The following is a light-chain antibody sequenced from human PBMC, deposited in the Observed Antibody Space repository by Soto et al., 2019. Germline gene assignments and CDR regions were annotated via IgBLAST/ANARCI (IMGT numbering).Light chain of an antibody. CDR3: AVWDDSLSGVV. J-gene: IGLJ2*01. V-gene: IGLV1-47*01. CDR1: SSNIGSNY. Sequence: QPVLTQPPSASGTPGERVTISCSGSSSNIGSNYVYWYQQLPGTAPKVLIYRNNQRPSGVPDRFSGSKSGTSASLAISGLRSEDEADYYCAVWDDSLSGVVFGGGTKVTVL. CDR2: RNN.